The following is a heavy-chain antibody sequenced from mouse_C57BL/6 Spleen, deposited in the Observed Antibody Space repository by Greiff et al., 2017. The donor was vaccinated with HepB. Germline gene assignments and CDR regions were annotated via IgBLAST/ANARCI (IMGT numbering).Heavy chain of an antibody. CDR1: GYTFTSYW. Sequence: VQLQQPGAELVKPGASVKLSCKASGYTFTSYWMQWVKQRPGQGLEWIGEIDPSDSYTNYNQKFKGKATLTVDTSSSTAYMQLSSLTSEDSAVYYCARYWDENFDVWGTGTTVTVSS. V-gene: IGHV1-50*01. D-gene: IGHD4-1*01. CDR2: IDPSDSYT. CDR3: ARYWDENFDV. J-gene: IGHJ1*03.